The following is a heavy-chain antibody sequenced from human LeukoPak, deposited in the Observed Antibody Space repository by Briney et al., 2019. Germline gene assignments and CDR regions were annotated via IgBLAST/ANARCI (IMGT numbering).Heavy chain of an antibody. CDR2: INHSGST. CDR3: ARVYYYRGYFDY. D-gene: IGHD3-10*01. V-gene: IGHV4-34*01. J-gene: IGHJ4*02. Sequence: PSETLSLTCAVYGGSFSGYYWSWIRQPPGKGLEWIGEINHSGSTNHNPSLKSRVTISVDTSKNQFSLKLSSVTAADTAVYYCARVYYYRGYFDYWGQGTLVTVSS. CDR1: GGSFSGYY.